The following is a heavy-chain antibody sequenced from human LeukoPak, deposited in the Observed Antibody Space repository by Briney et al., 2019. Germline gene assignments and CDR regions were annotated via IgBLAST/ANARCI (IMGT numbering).Heavy chain of an antibody. CDR3: ARHLDSNGWYVIDY. Sequence: SETLSLTCTVSGGSIRSYYWSCIRQPPGKGLEYIGYIYYTGSTNYNPSLKNRVTISLDTSKNQFSLNLSSMTAADTAVYYCARHLDSNGWYVIDYWGQGTLVTVSS. CDR2: IYYTGST. CDR1: GGSIRSYY. J-gene: IGHJ4*02. V-gene: IGHV4-59*08. D-gene: IGHD6-19*01.